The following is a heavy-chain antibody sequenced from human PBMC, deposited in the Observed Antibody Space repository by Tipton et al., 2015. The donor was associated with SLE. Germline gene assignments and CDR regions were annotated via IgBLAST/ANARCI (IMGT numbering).Heavy chain of an antibody. CDR2: IGTAGDT. Sequence: SLRLSCAASGFTFSSYDMHWVRQCTGKGLEWVSAIGTAGDTYYPGSVKGRFTISRENAKNSLYLQMNSLTAGDTAVYYCGRDTPEGYGMDPWGQGTLVTVSS. D-gene: IGHD4-17*01. CDR3: GRDTPEGYGMDP. J-gene: IGHJ5*02. CDR1: GFTFSSYD. V-gene: IGHV3-13*01.